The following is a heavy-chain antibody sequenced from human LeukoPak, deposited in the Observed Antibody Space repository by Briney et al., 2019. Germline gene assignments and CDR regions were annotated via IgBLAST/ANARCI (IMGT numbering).Heavy chain of an antibody. CDR2: INPNSGGT. CDR1: GYTFTGYY. D-gene: IGHD6-19*01. Sequence: ASVKVSCKASGYTFTGYYIHWVRQAPGQGLEWMGWINPNSGGTNYAQKFQGRVTMTRDTSISTVYMELSRLRSDDTAFYYCARDRGNGGWEEFDYWGQGTLVTVSS. V-gene: IGHV1-2*02. CDR3: ARDRGNGGWEEFDY. J-gene: IGHJ4*02.